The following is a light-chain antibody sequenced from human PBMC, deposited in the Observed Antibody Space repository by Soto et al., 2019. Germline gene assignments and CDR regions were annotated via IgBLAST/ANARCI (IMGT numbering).Light chain of an antibody. CDR3: CSNAGSYTYV. V-gene: IGLV2-11*01. Sequence: QSALTQPRSVSGSPGQSVTISCTGTSSDVGGYNYVSWYQQHPGKAPKLMIYDVSKRPSGVPDRFSGSKSGNTASLTISVLQAEDEADYYCCSNAGSYTYVFGTGTKLTVL. CDR1: SSDVGGYNY. CDR2: DVS. J-gene: IGLJ1*01.